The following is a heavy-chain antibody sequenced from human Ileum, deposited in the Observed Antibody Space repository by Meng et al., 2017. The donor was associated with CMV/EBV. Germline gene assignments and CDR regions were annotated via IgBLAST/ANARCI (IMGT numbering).Heavy chain of an antibody. Sequence: QGQLQEAGPGLVKPSETLSLTCSVSGVSISNYYWTWIRQPAGKGLEFIGRVSPRGIEYNPSLMSRVTMSLDTSRNQLSLNLNSVTAADTAVYYCARAAARGVPVDYWGQGILVTVSS. J-gene: IGHJ4*02. D-gene: IGHD3-10*01. V-gene: IGHV4-4*07. CDR2: VSPRGI. CDR3: ARAAARGVPVDY. CDR1: GVSISNYY.